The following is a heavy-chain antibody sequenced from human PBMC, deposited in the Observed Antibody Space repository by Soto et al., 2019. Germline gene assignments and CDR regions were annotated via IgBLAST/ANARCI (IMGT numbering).Heavy chain of an antibody. CDR1: GYTFTSYY. J-gene: IGHJ3*02. D-gene: IGHD3-10*01. CDR3: ATPIKITMVRGVIITSDDAFDI. Sequence: ASVKVSCKASGYTFTSYYMHWVRQAPGQGLEWMGIINPSGGSTSYAQKFQGRVTMTTDTSTSTAYMELRSLRSDDTAVYYCATPIKITMVRGVIITSDDAFDIWGQGTRVTVS. CDR2: INPSGGST. V-gene: IGHV1-46*01.